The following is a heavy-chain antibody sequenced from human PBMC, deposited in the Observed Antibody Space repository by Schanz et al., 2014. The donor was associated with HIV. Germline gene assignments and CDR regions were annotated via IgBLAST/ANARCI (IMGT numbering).Heavy chain of an antibody. J-gene: IGHJ4*02. CDR3: VKDFIDSKGGFDY. D-gene: IGHD3-9*01. V-gene: IGHV3-9*01. Sequence: EVQVVESGGGLAQPGRSLRLSCAASGFNFNDFAMHWVRQSPGKGLEWVSGITWNNKAVAYADSVKGRFTISRDTAKNSLYLQMTNLRLEDTAFYYCVKDFIDSKGGFDYWGQGALVIVSS. CDR2: ITWNNKAV. CDR1: GFNFNDFA.